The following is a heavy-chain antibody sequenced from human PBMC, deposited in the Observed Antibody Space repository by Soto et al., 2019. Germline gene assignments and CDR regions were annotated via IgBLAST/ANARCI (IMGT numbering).Heavy chain of an antibody. CDR3: ARDLWGYCGTACYPLDV. CDR2: MYNTGST. V-gene: IGHV4-61*01. Sequence: SETLSLTCTVSGGSISSSNYYWGWIRQPPGKGLEWIGYMYNTGSTVYNPSFKSRVTISVDTSKNQFSLKLNSVTAADTAVYYCARDLWGYCGTACYPLDVWGPGTTVTVSS. CDR1: GGSISSSNYY. D-gene: IGHD2-21*02. J-gene: IGHJ6*02.